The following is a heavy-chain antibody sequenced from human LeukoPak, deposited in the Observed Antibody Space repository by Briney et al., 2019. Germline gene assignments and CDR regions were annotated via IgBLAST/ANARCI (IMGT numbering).Heavy chain of an antibody. CDR2: IVHILGIA. CDR1: GGTFSSYA. CDR3: ASTGPGDTGYFDY. J-gene: IGHJ4*02. V-gene: IGHV1-69*04. D-gene: IGHD7-27*01. Sequence: SVKVSCKASGGTFSSYAISWVRQAPGQGLEWMGRIVHILGIANYAQKFQGRVTITADKSTSTAYMELSSLRSEDTAVYYCASTGPGDTGYFDYWGQGTLVTVSS.